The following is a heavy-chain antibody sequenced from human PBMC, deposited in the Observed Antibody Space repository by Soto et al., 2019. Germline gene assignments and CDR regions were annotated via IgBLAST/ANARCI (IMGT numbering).Heavy chain of an antibody. J-gene: IGHJ4*02. CDR3: TRDSNADGDPDELDF. V-gene: IGHV3-23*01. CDR1: GFTFSRYA. Sequence: EVQLLESGGGLVQPGGSLRLSCAASGFTFSRYAMNWVRQAPGKGLEWVSAISGSGGNTYYTDSVKGRFTISRDNSKNTLYLQMNSLRAEDTAVYYCTRDSNADGDPDELDFWGQGTMVTVSS. D-gene: IGHD4-17*01. CDR2: ISGSGGNT.